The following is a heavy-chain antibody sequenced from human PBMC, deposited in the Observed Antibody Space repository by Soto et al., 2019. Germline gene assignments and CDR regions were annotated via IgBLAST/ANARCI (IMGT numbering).Heavy chain of an antibody. J-gene: IGHJ4*02. Sequence: QVQLVESGGGVVQHGRSLRLSCVASGFTFSSYAMHWVRQAPGKGLEWVAFMSYDGSNKYYADSVMGRFIISRDNSKNTLYLQMRILRAEDSAVYYCARDSQTYYDFWGGHGSVSDWGQGGLVTVSS. D-gene: IGHD3-3*01. CDR1: GFTFSSYA. V-gene: IGHV3-30-3*01. CDR3: ARDSQTYYDFWGGHGSVSD. CDR2: MSYDGSNK.